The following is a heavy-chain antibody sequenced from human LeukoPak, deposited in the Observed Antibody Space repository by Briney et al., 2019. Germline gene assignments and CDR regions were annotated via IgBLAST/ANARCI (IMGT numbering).Heavy chain of an antibody. CDR1: GYTFSSYT. CDR3: ARGFYYFDY. Sequence: ASVKVSCKASGYTFSSYTLSWLRQAPGQGLEWMGWINPNSGDTNYAQKFQGRVTMTRNTSISTAYMELSSVTAADTAVYYCARGFYYFDYWGQGILVTVSS. J-gene: IGHJ4*02. V-gene: IGHV1-8*02. CDR2: INPNSGDT. D-gene: IGHD3-3*01.